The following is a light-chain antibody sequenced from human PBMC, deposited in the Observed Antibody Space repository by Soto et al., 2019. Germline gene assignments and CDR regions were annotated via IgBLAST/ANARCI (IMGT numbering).Light chain of an antibody. V-gene: IGKV1-39*01. CDR2: AAS. CDR1: QSISSY. CDR3: QQSYSTPQT. Sequence: IQMTQSPSSLSASVGDRFTITCRARQSISSYLNWYQQKPGKAPKLLIYAASSLQSGVPSRFSGSGSGTDFTLTISSLQPEDFATYYCQQSYSTPQTFGQGTKVELK. J-gene: IGKJ1*01.